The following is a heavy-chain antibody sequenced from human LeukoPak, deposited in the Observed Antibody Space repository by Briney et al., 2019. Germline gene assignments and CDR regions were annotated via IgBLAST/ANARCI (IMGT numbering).Heavy chain of an antibody. CDR2: IYYSENT. Sequence: PSETLSLTCTVSGGSIRSRSYYWGWIRQPPGKGLEWIGHIYYSENTNYNPSLKSRVTISVDTSKNQFSLKLSSVTAADTAVYYCARRRMEGVSEPFDYWGQGTLVTVSS. CDR3: ARRRMEGVSEPFDY. D-gene: IGHD2-8*01. CDR1: GGSIRSRSYY. V-gene: IGHV4-39*01. J-gene: IGHJ4*02.